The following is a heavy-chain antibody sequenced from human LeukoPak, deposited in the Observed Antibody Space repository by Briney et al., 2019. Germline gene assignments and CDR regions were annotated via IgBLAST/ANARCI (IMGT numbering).Heavy chain of an antibody. CDR3: AAVPNANAWYWDDAFDI. J-gene: IGHJ3*02. V-gene: IGHV1-58*01. Sequence: SVKVSCKASGFTFTTSAVQWVRQARGQRLEWIGRIVVGSGNTDHAQKFQGRLTITRDISTSTAYMELSSLTSDDTAVYYCAAVPNANAWYWDDAFDIWGRGTVVTVSS. CDR2: IVVGSGNT. D-gene: IGHD2-8*02. CDR1: GFTFTTSA.